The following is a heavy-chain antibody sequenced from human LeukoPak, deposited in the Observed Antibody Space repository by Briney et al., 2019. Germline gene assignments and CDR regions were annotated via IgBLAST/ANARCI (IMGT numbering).Heavy chain of an antibody. CDR3: AKDLNYDFWSGLGN. D-gene: IGHD3-3*01. V-gene: IGHV3-30*18. J-gene: IGHJ4*02. CDR1: GFTFSSYG. CDR2: ISYDGTNK. Sequence: PGGSLRLSCAVSGFTFSSYGMHCVRQAPGKGLEWMAVISYDGTNKYYADSVKGRFTISRDNSKNTLYLRMNGLRAEDTAVYYCAKDLNYDFWSGLGNWGQGTLVTVSS.